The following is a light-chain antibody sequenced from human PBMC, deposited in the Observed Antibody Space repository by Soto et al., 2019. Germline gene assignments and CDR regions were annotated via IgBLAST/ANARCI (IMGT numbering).Light chain of an antibody. Sequence: ELVVTQSLATLSVSPAARATLSCRASQSVSSNLAWYQQKPGQAPRLLIYGASTRATGIPARFSGSGSGTEFTLTISSLQPEDCAVYYCQQYKNWPMTFGQGTKVDIK. CDR3: QQYKNWPMT. V-gene: IGKV3-15*01. CDR2: GAS. CDR1: QSVSSN. J-gene: IGKJ1*01.